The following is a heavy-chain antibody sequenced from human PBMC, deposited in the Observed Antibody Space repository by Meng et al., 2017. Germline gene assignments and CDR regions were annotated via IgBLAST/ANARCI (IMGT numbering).Heavy chain of an antibody. D-gene: IGHD1-26*01. V-gene: IGHV3-7*01. Sequence: GESLKISCAASEFTFSRYWVTWVRQALGKGPEWVANINEPGSQKNYVDSVKGRFTISRDNARNSGYLQMNSLRPEDTAVYYCARDRVVGATPDYFDYWGQGTLVTVSS. CDR1: EFTFSRYW. J-gene: IGHJ4*02. CDR3: ARDRVVGATPDYFDY. CDR2: INEPGSQK.